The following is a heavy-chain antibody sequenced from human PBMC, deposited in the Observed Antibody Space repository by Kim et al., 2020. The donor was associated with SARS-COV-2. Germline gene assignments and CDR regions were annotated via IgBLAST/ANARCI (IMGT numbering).Heavy chain of an antibody. CDR1: GFAFSNYW. V-gene: IGHV3-7*01. J-gene: IGHJ6*02. Sequence: GGSLRLSCAASGFAFSNYWMTWVRQAPGKGLEWVANIKKGGNEKFYVDSVKGRFTISRDNAKRSVFLQLNSLRHEDTAVYYCVRDGGGTVAVTGPPSYDSGWDVWGQGTTVTVSS. D-gene: IGHD6-19*01. CDR2: IKKGGNEK. CDR3: VRDGGGTVAVTGPPSYDSGWDV.